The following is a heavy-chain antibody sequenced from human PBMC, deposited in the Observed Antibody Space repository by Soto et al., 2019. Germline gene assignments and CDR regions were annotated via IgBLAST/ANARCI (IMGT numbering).Heavy chain of an antibody. D-gene: IGHD6-19*01. Sequence: ASVKVSCKASGYTFTSYGISWVRQAPGQGLEWMGWISAYNGNTNYAQKLQGRVTMTTDTSTSTAYMELRSLRSDDTAVYYCARNRLAVVGQLPSVKYYYYGKDVWGQGTTVTVSS. CDR2: ISAYNGNT. CDR3: ARNRLAVVGQLPSVKYYYYGKDV. V-gene: IGHV1-18*01. J-gene: IGHJ6*02. CDR1: GYTFTSYG.